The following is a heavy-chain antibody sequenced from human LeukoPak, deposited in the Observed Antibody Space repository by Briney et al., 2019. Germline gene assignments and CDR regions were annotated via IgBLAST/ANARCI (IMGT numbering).Heavy chain of an antibody. D-gene: IGHD3-10*01. V-gene: IGHV3-7*01. CDR1: GFSFTTYW. CDR2: INHDESSQ. J-gene: IGHJ3*02. Sequence: GGSLRLSCAASGFSFTTYWMGWVRQAPGKGLEWVANINHDESSQYYVDSVKGRFTISRDNAKNSLYLQMNSLRAEDTAVYYCARDVQSSSGMVSSAFDIWGQGTMVTVSS. CDR3: ARDVQSSSGMVSSAFDI.